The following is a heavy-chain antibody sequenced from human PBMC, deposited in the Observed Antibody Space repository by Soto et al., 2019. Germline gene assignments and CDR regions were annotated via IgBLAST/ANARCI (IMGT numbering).Heavy chain of an antibody. V-gene: IGHV4-34*01. CDR2: INHSGST. D-gene: IGHD6-13*01. CDR1: GGSLRGYY. Sequence: SETLSLTCAVYGGSLRGYYWSWIRQPPGKGLEWIGEINHSGSTNYNPSLKSRVTISVDTSKNQFSLKLSSVTAADTAVYYCARGAGSSWYLTGTFYDYWGQGTLVTVSS. CDR3: ARGAGSSWYLTGTFYDY. J-gene: IGHJ4*02.